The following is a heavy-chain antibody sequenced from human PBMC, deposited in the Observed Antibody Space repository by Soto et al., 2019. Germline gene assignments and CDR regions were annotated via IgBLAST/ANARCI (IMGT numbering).Heavy chain of an antibody. Sequence: GGSLRLSCAASGFTFSNAWMSWVRQAPGKGLEWVGRIKSKTDGGTTDYAAPVKGRFTISRDDSKNTLYLQMNSLKTEDTAVYYCTTVDIVVVPAAMTLEYYYMDVWGKGTTVTVSS. CDR2: IKSKTDGGTT. V-gene: IGHV3-15*01. CDR1: GFTFSNAW. D-gene: IGHD2-2*01. CDR3: TTVDIVVVPAAMTLEYYYMDV. J-gene: IGHJ6*03.